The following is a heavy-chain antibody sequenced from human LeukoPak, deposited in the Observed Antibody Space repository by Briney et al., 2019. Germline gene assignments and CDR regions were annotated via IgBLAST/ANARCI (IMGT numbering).Heavy chain of an antibody. Sequence: GGSLRLSCAASGFTFSSYAMSWVRQAPGKGLEWVSAISGSGGSTYHADSVKGRFTISRDNSKNTLYLQMNSLRAEDTAVYYCAKGVTVYNWFDPWGQGTLVTVSS. CDR3: AKGVTVYNWFDP. CDR1: GFTFSSYA. D-gene: IGHD4-23*01. CDR2: ISGSGGST. V-gene: IGHV3-23*01. J-gene: IGHJ5*02.